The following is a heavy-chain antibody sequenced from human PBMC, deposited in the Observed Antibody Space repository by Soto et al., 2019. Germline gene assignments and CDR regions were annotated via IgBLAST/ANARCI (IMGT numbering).Heavy chain of an antibody. CDR1: GGTFSSYA. D-gene: IGHD6-13*01. CDR3: ARGVVAAGTAWFDP. CDR2: IIPIFGTA. Sequence: SVKVSCKASGGTFSSYAISWVRQAPGQGLEWMGGIIPIFGTANYAQKFQGRVTITADESTSTAYMELSSLRSEDTAVYYCARGVVAAGTAWFDPWGQGTLVTVSS. J-gene: IGHJ5*02. V-gene: IGHV1-69*13.